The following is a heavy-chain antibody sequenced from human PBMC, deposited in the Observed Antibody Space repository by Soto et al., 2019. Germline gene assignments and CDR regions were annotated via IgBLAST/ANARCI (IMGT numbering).Heavy chain of an antibody. CDR3: AKEDPSGRYSLDY. Sequence: WGALLLSCEASVFTFSVYGMHWVRQAPGKGLEWVAVISYYGTNEYYEDSVKGRFTISRDNSKNTLYLQMNSLRIEDTAVYFCAKEDPSGRYSLDYWGQGSQVTGSS. J-gene: IGHJ4*02. CDR1: VFTFSVYG. CDR2: ISYYGTNE. V-gene: IGHV3-30*18. D-gene: IGHD1-26*01.